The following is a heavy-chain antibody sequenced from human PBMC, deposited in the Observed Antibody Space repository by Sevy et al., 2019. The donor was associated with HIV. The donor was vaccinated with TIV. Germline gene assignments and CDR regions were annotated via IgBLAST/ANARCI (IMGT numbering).Heavy chain of an antibody. Sequence: SQTLSLTCSVSGGSIVSSSYYWNWIRQPPGKGLEWIGSIYYNGHTYYNPSLKSRLTISIDTSKNQFYLTLSSVTAADTSIYYCARSAAGHEYYYGLDVWGQGATVTVSS. D-gene: IGHD6-13*01. CDR1: GGSIVSSSYY. V-gene: IGHV4-39*01. CDR3: ARSAAGHEYYYGLDV. CDR2: IYYNGHT. J-gene: IGHJ6*02.